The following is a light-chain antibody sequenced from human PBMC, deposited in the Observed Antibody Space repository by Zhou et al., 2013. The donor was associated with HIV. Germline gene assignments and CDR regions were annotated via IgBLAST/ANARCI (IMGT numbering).Light chain of an antibody. J-gene: IGKJ5*01. CDR1: QSINIY. CDR3: QQYGELPIT. CDR2: DAF. V-gene: IGKV1-33*01. Sequence: DIQMTQSPSTLSASVGDRVTITCRASQSINIYLNWYQQKPGKAPQLLIFDAFNLHTGVSSRFRGGGSGTEFTLTINSLQPEDVAIYYCQQYGELPITFGQGTRLDIK.